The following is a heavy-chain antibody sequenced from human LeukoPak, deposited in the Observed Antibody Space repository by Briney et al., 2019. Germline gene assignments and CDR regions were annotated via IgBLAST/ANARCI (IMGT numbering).Heavy chain of an antibody. J-gene: IGHJ4*02. V-gene: IGHV4-34*01. CDR2: INHSGST. Sequence: PSETLSLTCAVYGGSFSGYYWSWIRQPPGKGLEWIGEINHSGSTNYNPSLKSRVTISVDTSKNQFSLKLSSVTAADTAVYYCARSGWLQFDYFDYWGQGILVTVSS. CDR3: ARSGWLQFDYFDY. CDR1: GGSFSGYY. D-gene: IGHD5-24*01.